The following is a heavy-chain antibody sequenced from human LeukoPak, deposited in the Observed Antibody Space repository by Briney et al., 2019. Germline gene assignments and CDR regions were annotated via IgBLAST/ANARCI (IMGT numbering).Heavy chain of an antibody. CDR2: MNRDGSGN. CDR1: GVTFATYW. J-gene: IGHJ4*02. D-gene: IGHD3-3*01. Sequence: QARASLTLSCAAAGVTFATYWLTWVRQAPVKGLEYETTMNRDGSGNHYVDSVKGRSTISGDNSKNSLYLQMDSLRAEDTAVYYCARGIEEWLYLYYWGQGALVTVAS. CDR3: ARGIEEWLYLYY. V-gene: IGHV3-7*04.